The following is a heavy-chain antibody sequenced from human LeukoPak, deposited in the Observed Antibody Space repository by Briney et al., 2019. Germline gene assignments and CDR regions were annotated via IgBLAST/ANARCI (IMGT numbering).Heavy chain of an antibody. J-gene: IGHJ4*02. D-gene: IGHD6-13*01. CDR3: TTDPGVAAAGTIGL. V-gene: IGHV3-15*01. Sequence: PGGSLRLSCSASGFTFSKYAMSWVRQAPGKGLEWVGRIKSKTDGGTTDYAAPVKGRFTISRDDSKNTLYLQMNSLKTEDTAVYYCTTDPGVAAAGTIGLWGQGTLVTVSS. CDR2: IKSKTDGGTT. CDR1: GFTFSKYA.